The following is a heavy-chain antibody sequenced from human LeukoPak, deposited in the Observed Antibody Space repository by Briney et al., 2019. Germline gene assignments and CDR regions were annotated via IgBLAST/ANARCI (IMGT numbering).Heavy chain of an antibody. V-gene: IGHV3-30-3*01. CDR1: GFTFSSYA. CDR2: ISYDGSNK. D-gene: IGHD1-1*01. J-gene: IGHJ4*02. CDR3: AKGRYNWNQYYFDY. Sequence: PGRSLRLSFAASGFTFSSYAMHWVRQAPGKGLEWVAVISYDGSNKYYADSVKGRFTISRDNSKNTLDLQMNSLRAEDTAVYYCAKGRYNWNQYYFDYWGQGTLVTVSS.